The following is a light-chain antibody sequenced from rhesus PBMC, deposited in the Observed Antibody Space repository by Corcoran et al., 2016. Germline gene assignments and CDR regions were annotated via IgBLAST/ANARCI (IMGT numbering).Light chain of an antibody. J-gene: IGKJ1*01. CDR3: LQLSNWPWT. CDR2: GAS. V-gene: IGKV3-24*04. CDR1: QSVGSS. Sequence: EIVMTQSPATLSLSPGERATLSCRASQSVGSSLAWYQQKPGQAPRLLIYGASSRATGIPDRFSGSGSGADFTLTISRLEPEDVAVYYCLQLSNWPWTFGQGTKVEIK.